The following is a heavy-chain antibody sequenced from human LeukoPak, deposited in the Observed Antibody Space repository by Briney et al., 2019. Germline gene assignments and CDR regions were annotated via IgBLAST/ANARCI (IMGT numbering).Heavy chain of an antibody. CDR3: ARERSDYNYYYGMDV. CDR2: ISSSSSYI. CDR1: GFTFSSYS. V-gene: IGHV3-21*01. Sequence: PGGSLRLSCAASGFTFSSYSMNWVRQAPGKGLEWVSSISSSSSYIYYADSVKGRFTISRDNAKNSLYLQMNSLRAEDTAVYYCARERSDYNYYYGMDVWGQGTTVTVSS. J-gene: IGHJ6*02. D-gene: IGHD2-15*01.